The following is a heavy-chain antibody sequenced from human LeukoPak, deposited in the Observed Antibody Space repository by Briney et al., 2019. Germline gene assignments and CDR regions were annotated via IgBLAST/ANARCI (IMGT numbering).Heavy chain of an antibody. CDR2: IIPTFGTA. CDR3: ARERPHYNIVVVTAMSYYYYYMDV. J-gene: IGHJ6*03. V-gene: IGHV1-69*05. Sequence: GASVKVSCKASGGTFSSYAISWVRQAPGQGLEWMGRIIPTFGTANYAQKFQGRVTITTDESTSTAYMELSSLRSEDTAVYYCARERPHYNIVVVTAMSYYYYYMDVWGKGTTVTVSS. D-gene: IGHD2-21*02. CDR1: GGTFSSYA.